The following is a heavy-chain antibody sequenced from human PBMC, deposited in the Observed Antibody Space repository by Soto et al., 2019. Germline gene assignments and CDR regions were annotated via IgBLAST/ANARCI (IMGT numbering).Heavy chain of an antibody. V-gene: IGHV1-3*01. CDR1: GYTFTTYA. Sequence: QVKLVQSGAEVKKPGASVKVSCKASGYTFTTYAMHWVRQAPGQRLEWMGWIRAGSGNTKYTQKFQGRVTNTRDTHSSTAYLELSSMRYEDTTVNSCPSVNAGFDDGGKGTLVTVCS. CDR3: PSVNAGFDD. J-gene: IGHJ4*02. CDR2: IRAGSGNT.